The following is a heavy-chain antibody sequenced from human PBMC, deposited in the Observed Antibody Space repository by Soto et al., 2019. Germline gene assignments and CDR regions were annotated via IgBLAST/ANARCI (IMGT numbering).Heavy chain of an antibody. Sequence: EVQLLESGGGLVQPGGSLRLSCAASGFSFSAYAMNWVRQAPGKGLQWVSGLVGSGADKNYADSVRGRFTVSRDNSKNTLYLQMNSLRDEDTAVYYCAKELIAKNGVWEAFDMWGRGTKVTVSS. V-gene: IGHV3-23*01. CDR2: LVGSGADK. CDR3: AKELIAKNGVWEAFDM. D-gene: IGHD2-8*01. J-gene: IGHJ3*02. CDR1: GFSFSAYA.